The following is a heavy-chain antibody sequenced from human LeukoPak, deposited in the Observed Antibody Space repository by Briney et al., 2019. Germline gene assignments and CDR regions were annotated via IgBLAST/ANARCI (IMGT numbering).Heavy chain of an antibody. Sequence: GGSLRLSCAASGFTFSSYWMSWVRQAPGKGLEWVSAISGSGGSTYYADSVKGRFTISRDNSKNTLYLQMNSLRAEDTAVYYCAKDAEQTYYYDSSGYFDAFDIWGQGTMVTVSS. J-gene: IGHJ3*02. D-gene: IGHD3-22*01. V-gene: IGHV3-23*01. CDR3: AKDAEQTYYYDSSGYFDAFDI. CDR1: GFTFSSYW. CDR2: ISGSGGST.